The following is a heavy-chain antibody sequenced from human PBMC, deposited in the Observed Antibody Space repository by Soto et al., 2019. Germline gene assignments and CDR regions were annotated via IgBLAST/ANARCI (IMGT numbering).Heavy chain of an antibody. CDR1: GGSISSGIYY. V-gene: IGHV4-39*01. Sequence: SETLSLTCTVSGGSISSGIYYWGWIRQPPGKGLEWVASIYYSGSTYYNPSLKSRVTIFVDTSKNQFSLKLSSVTAADTAVYYCARHYGRPGWLKLDFDNWGQGTLVTVSS. CDR2: IYYSGST. CDR3: ARHYGRPGWLKLDFDN. D-gene: IGHD5-12*01. J-gene: IGHJ4*02.